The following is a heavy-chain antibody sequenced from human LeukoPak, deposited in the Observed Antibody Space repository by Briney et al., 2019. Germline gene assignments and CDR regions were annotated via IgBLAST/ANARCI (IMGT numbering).Heavy chain of an antibody. J-gene: IGHJ5*02. D-gene: IGHD3-10*01. CDR1: GYTFTSYY. CDR2: INPSGGST. CDR3: AREGLGNWFDP. Sequence: GASVKVSCKASGYTFTSYYMHWVRQAPGQGLEWMGIINPSGGSTSYAQKFQSRVTMTRDMSTSTVYMELSSLRSEDTAVYYCAREGLGNWFDPWGQGTLVTVSS. V-gene: IGHV1-46*01.